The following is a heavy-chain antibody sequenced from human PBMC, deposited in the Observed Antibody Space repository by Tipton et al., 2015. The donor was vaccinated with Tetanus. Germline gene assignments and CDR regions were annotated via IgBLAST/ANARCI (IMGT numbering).Heavy chain of an antibody. Sequence: SLRLSCAASGFSLSNYWMSWVRQAPGKGLEWVANTKRDGSETYYVDSVKGRFTISRDNAKNSLDLQMNSLRAEDTAVYYCARDSPDILLVPAVWGQGTLVTVSS. CDR3: ARDSPDILLVPAV. D-gene: IGHD2-2*01. J-gene: IGHJ4*02. CDR1: GFSLSNYW. CDR2: TKRDGSET. V-gene: IGHV3-7*01.